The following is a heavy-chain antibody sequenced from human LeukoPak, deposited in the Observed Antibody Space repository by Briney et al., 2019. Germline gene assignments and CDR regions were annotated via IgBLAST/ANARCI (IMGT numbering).Heavy chain of an antibody. CDR1: GYSISSGYY. D-gene: IGHD3-16*02. CDR3: ARGTSIWGSYRSDALDI. CDR2: IYYSVST. V-gene: IGHV4-38-2*01. J-gene: IGHJ3*02. Sequence: PPETLSLTCAVSGYSISSGYYWGWIRQAPGKGLEWIGSIYYSVSTYYNPSLKSRVTTSVDTSKNQVSLKLSAVTAADTALYYCARGTSIWGSYRSDALDIWGQGTMVTVSS.